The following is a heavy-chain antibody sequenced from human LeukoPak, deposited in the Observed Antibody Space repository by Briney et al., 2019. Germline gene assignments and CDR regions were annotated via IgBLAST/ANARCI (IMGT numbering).Heavy chain of an antibody. V-gene: IGHV3-30*02. CDR1: GFTFSSYG. Sequence: GGSLRLSCAASGFTFSSYGMHWVRQAPGKGLEWVAFIRYDGSNKYYADSVKGRFTISRDNSKNTLYLQMNSLRAEDTAVYYCARGYCSSTSCYFRGIRFSVGPWGQGTLVTVSS. D-gene: IGHD2-2*01. J-gene: IGHJ5*02. CDR2: IRYDGSNK. CDR3: ARGYCSSTSCYFRGIRFSVGP.